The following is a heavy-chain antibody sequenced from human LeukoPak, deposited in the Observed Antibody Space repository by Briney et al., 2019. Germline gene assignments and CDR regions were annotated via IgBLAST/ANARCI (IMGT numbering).Heavy chain of an antibody. CDR1: GGSFSGYY. V-gene: IGHV4-34*01. CDR2: INHSGST. J-gene: IGHJ6*02. CDR3: ARGRYDFLYGMDV. Sequence: SETLSLTCAVYGGSFSGYYWSWIRQPPGKGLEWIGEINHSGSTNYNPSLKSRVTISVDTSKNQISLKLSSVTAADTAVYYCARGRYDFLYGMDVWGQGTTVTVSS. D-gene: IGHD3-3*01.